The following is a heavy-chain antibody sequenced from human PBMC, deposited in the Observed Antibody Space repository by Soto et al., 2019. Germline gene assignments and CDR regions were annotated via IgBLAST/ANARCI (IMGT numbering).Heavy chain of an antibody. Sequence: GGSLRLSCAASGFTFSSYAMHWVRQAPGKGLEWVAVISYDGSNKYYADSVKGRFTISRDNSKNTLYLQMNSLRAEDTAVYYCARERWELLAYYADRGQGTLVTVSS. CDR3: ARERWELLAYYAD. D-gene: IGHD1-26*01. CDR2: ISYDGSNK. V-gene: IGHV3-30-3*01. J-gene: IGHJ4*02. CDR1: GFTFSSYA.